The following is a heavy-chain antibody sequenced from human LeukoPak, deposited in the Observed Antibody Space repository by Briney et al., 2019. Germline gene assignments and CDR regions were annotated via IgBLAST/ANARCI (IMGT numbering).Heavy chain of an antibody. D-gene: IGHD5-12*01. CDR3: AKDMGYSGYKPGGSGSLDY. V-gene: IGHV3-23*01. CDR2: ISGSGGST. CDR1: GFTFDDYG. J-gene: IGHJ4*02. Sequence: PGGSLRLSCAASGFTFDDYGMSWVRQAPGKGLEWVSAISGSGGSTYYADSVKGRFTISRDNSKNTLYLQMNSLRAEDTAVYYCAKDMGYSGYKPGGSGSLDYWGQGTLVTVSS.